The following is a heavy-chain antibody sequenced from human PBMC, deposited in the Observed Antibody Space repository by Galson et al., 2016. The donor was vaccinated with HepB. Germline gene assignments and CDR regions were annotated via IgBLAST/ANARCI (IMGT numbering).Heavy chain of an antibody. Sequence: QSGAKVKKPGESLKISCKGSGYRFTHYWIGWVRQMPGKGLEWMGIIFPNDSDTRYSPSFQGQVTFSADKSISTAYLQWSSLKASDTAMYYCARGPLDSNSGLHYWGQGTLVTVSS. D-gene: IGHD2/OR15-2a*01. CDR3: ARGPLDSNSGLHY. CDR1: GYRFTHYW. V-gene: IGHV5-51*01. CDR2: IFPNDSDT. J-gene: IGHJ4*02.